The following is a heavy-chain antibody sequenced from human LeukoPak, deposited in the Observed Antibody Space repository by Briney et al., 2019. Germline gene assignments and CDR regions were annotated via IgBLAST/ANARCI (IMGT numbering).Heavy chain of an antibody. CDR3: ARRANIVTHDYYGMDV. CDR1: GYTFISYY. D-gene: IGHD2/OR15-2a*01. Sequence: GASVKVSCKASGYTFISYYMHWVRQAPGQGLEWMGIINPSVGRPTYAQKFQGRVTMTRDTATSTFYMEVSSLKSDDTAVYYCARRANIVTHDYYGMDVWGQGTTVTVSS. V-gene: IGHV1-46*01. J-gene: IGHJ6*02. CDR2: INPSVGRP.